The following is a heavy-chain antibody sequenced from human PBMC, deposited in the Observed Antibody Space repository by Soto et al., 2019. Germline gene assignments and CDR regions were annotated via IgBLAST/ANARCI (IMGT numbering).Heavy chain of an antibody. D-gene: IGHD5-18*01. J-gene: IGHJ6*02. CDR1: GGTFSSYA. V-gene: IGHV1-69*13. CDR3: ARAVGYYSYAPSWRYYYGMDV. CDR2: IIPIFGTA. Sequence: SVKVSCKASGGTFSSYAISWVRQAPGQGLEWMGGIIPIFGTANYAQKFQGRVTITADESTSTAYMELSSLRSEDTAVYYCARAVGYYSYAPSWRYYYGMDVWGQGTTVTVSS.